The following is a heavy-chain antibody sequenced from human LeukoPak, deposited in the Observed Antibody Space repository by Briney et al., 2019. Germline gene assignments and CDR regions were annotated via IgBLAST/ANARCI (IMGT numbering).Heavy chain of an antibody. CDR1: GGSISSGSYY. CDR2: IYTSGST. D-gene: IGHD1-14*01. CDR3: ARVPTALDPIDY. Sequence: SETLSLTCTVSGGSISSGSYYWSWIRQPAGKGLEWIGRIYTSGSTNYNPSLKSRVTISVDTSKNQFSLKLSSVTAADTAVYYCARVPTALDPIDYWGQGTLVTVSS. V-gene: IGHV4-61*02. J-gene: IGHJ4*02.